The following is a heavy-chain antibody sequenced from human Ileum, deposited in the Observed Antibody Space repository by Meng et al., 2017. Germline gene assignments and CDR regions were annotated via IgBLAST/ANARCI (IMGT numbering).Heavy chain of an antibody. J-gene: IGHJ5*02. CDR2: SHKTGGS. CDR3: AIGWGWTADH. Sequence: QVQLQESGPGLVKPSETRPLTCSVSGGSITNYYLIWIRQSPGKGLEWLGNSHKTGGSNDNPSLSSRLTIWMDTSNNQFSLELTSLTAADTALYYCAIGWGWTADHWGQGILVTVSS. D-gene: IGHD3-10*01. V-gene: IGHV4-59*03. CDR1: GGSITNYY.